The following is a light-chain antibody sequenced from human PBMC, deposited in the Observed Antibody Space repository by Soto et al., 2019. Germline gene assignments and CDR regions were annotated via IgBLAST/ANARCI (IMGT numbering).Light chain of an antibody. CDR3: QHYNSSSEA. Sequence: DIQMTQSPSTLSASAGDRVTMTCRACQSVSSWLAWYQQKPGKAPKLLIYKASNLESGVPSRFSGRGSGTDFTLPLSSLQPDAFAPYYCQHYNSSSEAFGQGTKVDI. J-gene: IGKJ1*01. CDR2: KAS. V-gene: IGKV1-5*03. CDR1: QSVSSW.